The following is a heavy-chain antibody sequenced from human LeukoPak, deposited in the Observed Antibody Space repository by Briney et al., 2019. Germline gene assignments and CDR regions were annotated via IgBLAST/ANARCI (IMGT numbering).Heavy chain of an antibody. CDR2: TYYRSKWYN. V-gene: IGHV6-1*01. CDR3: ARDVGTTGWHTFDY. CDR1: GDSVSSNNGA. D-gene: IGHD3-9*01. J-gene: IGHJ4*02. Sequence: SQTLSLPYAVSGDSVSSNNGAWNWIRQSPSRGLEWLGRTYYRSKWYNDDAGSLMGRITSSPDTSKNQFSLQLYSVTPEDTAVYYCARDVGTTGWHTFDYWGQGTLVTVSS.